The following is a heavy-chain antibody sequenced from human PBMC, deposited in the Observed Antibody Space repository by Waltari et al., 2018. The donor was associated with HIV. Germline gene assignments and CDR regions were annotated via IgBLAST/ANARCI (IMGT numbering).Heavy chain of an antibody. V-gene: IGHV1-24*01. D-gene: IGHD1-26*01. CDR3: ATDSGSPRAFDI. J-gene: IGHJ3*02. CDR1: GYTLTELS. CDR2: LDPEDGET. Sequence: QVQLVQSGAEVKKPGASVKVSCKVSGYTLTELSMQWVRQAPGKGLEWMGGLDPEDGETIYAQNFQGRVTMAGDTSTDTAYMELSSLRSEDTAVDYCATDSGSPRAFDIWGQGTMVTVSS.